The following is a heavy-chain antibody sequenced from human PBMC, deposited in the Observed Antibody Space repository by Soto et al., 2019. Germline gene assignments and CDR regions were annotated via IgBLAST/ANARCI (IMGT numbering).Heavy chain of an antibody. Sequence: GGSLILSCAASGFTFSSYSMHWVRQAPGKGLEWVAVISYDGSNKYYADSVKGRFTISRDNSKNTLYLQMNSLRAEDTAVYYCAKGDYYDSPEGYAFDIWGQGTMVTVSS. D-gene: IGHD3-22*01. J-gene: IGHJ3*02. V-gene: IGHV3-30*18. CDR2: ISYDGSNK. CDR1: GFTFSSYS. CDR3: AKGDYYDSPEGYAFDI.